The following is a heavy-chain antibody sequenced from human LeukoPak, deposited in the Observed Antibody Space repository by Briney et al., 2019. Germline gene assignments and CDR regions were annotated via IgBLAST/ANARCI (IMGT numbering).Heavy chain of an antibody. D-gene: IGHD3-22*01. V-gene: IGHV4-30-4*08. CDR1: GGSISSGDYY. CDR2: IYYSGST. Sequence: SETLSLTCTVSGGSISSGDYYWSWIRQPPGEGLEWIGYIYYSGSTYYNPSLKSRVTISVDTSKNQFSLKLSSVTAADTAVYYCARDRNYYDSSGYYYGTNYVDYWGQGTLVTVSS. J-gene: IGHJ4*02. CDR3: ARDRNYYDSSGYYYGTNYVDY.